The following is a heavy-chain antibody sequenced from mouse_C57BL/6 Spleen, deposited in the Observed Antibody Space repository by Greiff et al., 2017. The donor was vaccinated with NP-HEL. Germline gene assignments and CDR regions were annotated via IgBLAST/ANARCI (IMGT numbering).Heavy chain of an antibody. J-gene: IGHJ3*01. D-gene: IGHD4-1*01. CDR1: GFSLTSYG. Sequence: VMLVESGPGLVAPSQSLSITCTVSGFSLTSYGVDWVRQSPGKGLEWLGVIWGVGSTNYNSALKSRLSISKDNSKSQVFLKMNSLQTDDTAMYYCAIIPGTTFAYWGQGTLVTVSA. CDR2: IWGVGST. CDR3: AIIPGTTFAY. V-gene: IGHV2-6*01.